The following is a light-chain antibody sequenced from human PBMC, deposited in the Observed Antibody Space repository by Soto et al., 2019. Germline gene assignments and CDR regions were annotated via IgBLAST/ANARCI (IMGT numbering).Light chain of an antibody. CDR3: QQYGSSPYT. CDR1: QSVSSSY. CDR2: GAS. J-gene: IGKJ2*01. Sequence: EIVLTQSPGTLSLSPGERATLSCRASQSVSSSYLAWYQQKPGQAPRLLIYGASSRATGIPERFSGSRSGTDFTLTISRLEPEDFAVYYCQQYGSSPYTFGQGTQLEIK. V-gene: IGKV3-20*01.